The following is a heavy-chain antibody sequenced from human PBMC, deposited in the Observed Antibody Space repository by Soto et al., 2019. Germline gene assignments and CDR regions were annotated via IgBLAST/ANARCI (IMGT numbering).Heavy chain of an antibody. Sequence: GESLKISCAASGFTFSNYDMIWVRQATGKGLEWVSAIGSAGDTYYSGSVKGRFAISRENAKNSLYLQMNSVTPGDTAVYYCARGGYASGYFHYAMDVWGQGTTVTVSS. J-gene: IGHJ6*02. D-gene: IGHD6-19*01. CDR1: GFTFSNYD. V-gene: IGHV3-13*01. CDR3: ARGGYASGYFHYAMDV. CDR2: IGSAGDT.